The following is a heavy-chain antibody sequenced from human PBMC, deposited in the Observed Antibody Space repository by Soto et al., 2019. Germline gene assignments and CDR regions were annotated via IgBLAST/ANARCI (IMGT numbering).Heavy chain of an antibody. Sequence: EGSLRLSCAASGFTFSSYSMNWVRQAPGKGLEWVSYISSSSTIYYADSVKGRFTISRDNAKNSLYLQMNSLRAEDTAVYYCARYFDWLLKPDAFDIWGQGTMVTVSS. CDR2: ISSSSTI. V-gene: IGHV3-48*01. J-gene: IGHJ3*02. CDR3: ARYFDWLLKPDAFDI. D-gene: IGHD3-9*01. CDR1: GFTFSSYS.